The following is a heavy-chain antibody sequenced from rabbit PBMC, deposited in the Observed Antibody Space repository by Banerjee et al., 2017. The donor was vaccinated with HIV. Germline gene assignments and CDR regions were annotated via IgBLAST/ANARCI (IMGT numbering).Heavy chain of an antibody. D-gene: IGHD8-1*01. J-gene: IGHJ4*01. Sequence: QEQLEESGGDLVKPEGSLTLTCTASGFSFSSSCMCWVRQAPGKGLEWIGCIYAGSSGSTYYASWAKGRFTITRSTSLNTVTLQMTSLTAADTATYFCARTAGTSIYYHFNLWGPGTLVTVS. CDR1: GFSFSSSC. CDR3: ARTAGTSIYYHFNL. CDR2: IYAGSSGST. V-gene: IGHV1S45*01.